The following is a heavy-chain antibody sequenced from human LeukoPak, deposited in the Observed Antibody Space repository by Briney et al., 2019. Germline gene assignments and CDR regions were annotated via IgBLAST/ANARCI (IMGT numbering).Heavy chain of an antibody. Sequence: HPGGSLRLSCAASGFTFSSYGMHWVRQAPGKGLEWVEVISYDGSNKYYAVSVKGRFTISRDNSKNTLYLQMNSLRAEDTAVYYCANSGDSSGWLDYWGQGTQVTGSS. V-gene: IGHV3-30*18. CDR1: GFTFSSYG. D-gene: IGHD3-22*01. CDR2: ISYDGSNK. CDR3: ANSGDSSGWLDY. J-gene: IGHJ4*02.